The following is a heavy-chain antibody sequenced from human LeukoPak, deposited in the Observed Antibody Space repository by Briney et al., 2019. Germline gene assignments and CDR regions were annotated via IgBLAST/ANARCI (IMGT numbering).Heavy chain of an antibody. D-gene: IGHD3-3*01. CDR1: GGSISSYY. Sequence: SETLSLTCTVSGGSISSYYWSWIRQPAGKGLEWIGRIYTSGSTNYNPSLKSRVTMSVDTSKNQFSLKLSSVTAADTAVYYCARENYDFWSGAPHFDCWGQGTLVTVSS. CDR3: ARENYDFWSGAPHFDC. CDR2: IYTSGST. J-gene: IGHJ4*02. V-gene: IGHV4-4*07.